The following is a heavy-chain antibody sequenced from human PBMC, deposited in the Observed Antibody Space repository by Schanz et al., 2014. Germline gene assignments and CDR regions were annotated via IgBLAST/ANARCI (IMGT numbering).Heavy chain of an antibody. Sequence: EVQLVQSGGGLVQPGGSLRLSCAASGFTFSSHWMHWVRQDPGKGLVWVARINSVGSNTDYADSVTGRFTISRDNAKNTLYLQISALRAEDTAVYYCARKMKLGVYGGKGHDSLDIWGQGTMVTVSS. CDR2: INSVGSNT. V-gene: IGHV3-74*01. D-gene: IGHD4-17*01. J-gene: IGHJ3*02. CDR3: ARKMKLGVYGGKGHDSLDI. CDR1: GFTFSSHW.